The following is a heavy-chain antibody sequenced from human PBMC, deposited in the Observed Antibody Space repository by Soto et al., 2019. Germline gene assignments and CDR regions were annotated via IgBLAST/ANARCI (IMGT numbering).Heavy chain of an antibody. CDR1: GFSLSSYT. J-gene: IGHJ4*02. D-gene: IGHD3-22*01. Sequence: GGSLRLSCAASGFSLSSYTMNWVRQAPGKGLEWVSSINNNSGRKYYADSVKGRFTISRDNSKNTLFLQMSSLKAEDTAVYFCAKDGDYEYFDYWGQGTQVTVSS. V-gene: IGHV3-23*01. CDR2: INNNSGRK. CDR3: AKDGDYEYFDY.